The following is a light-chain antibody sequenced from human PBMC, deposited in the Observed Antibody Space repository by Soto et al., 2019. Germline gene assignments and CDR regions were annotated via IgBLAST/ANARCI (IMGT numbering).Light chain of an antibody. V-gene: IGLV2-14*01. CDR2: EVS. CDR3: SSYTSSSTPVV. Sequence: QSVLTQPASVSGSPGQSITISCTGTSSDVGGYNYVSWYQQHPGKAPKLIIYEVSNRPSGVSNRFSGSKSGNPASLTISGLQAEDEADYYCSSYTSSSTPVVFGTGTKVTVL. J-gene: IGLJ1*01. CDR1: SSDVGGYNY.